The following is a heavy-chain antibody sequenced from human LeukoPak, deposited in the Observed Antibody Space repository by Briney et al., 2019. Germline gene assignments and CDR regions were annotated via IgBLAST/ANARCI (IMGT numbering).Heavy chain of an antibody. CDR3: ARLRRKGPFDY. CDR2: INHSGST. Sequence: SETLSLTCTVSGGSISSYYWSWIRQPPGKGLEWIGEINHSGSTNYNPSLKSRVTISVDTSKNQFSLKLSSVTAADTAVYYCARLRRKGPFDYWGQGTLVTVSS. CDR1: GGSISSYY. D-gene: IGHD4-17*01. J-gene: IGHJ4*02. V-gene: IGHV4-34*01.